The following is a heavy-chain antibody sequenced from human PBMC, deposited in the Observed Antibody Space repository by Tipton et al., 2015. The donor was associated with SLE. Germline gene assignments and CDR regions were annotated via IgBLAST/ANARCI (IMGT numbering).Heavy chain of an antibody. CDR2: IYTSGST. D-gene: IGHD4-17*01. Sequence: TLSLTCTVSGGSISSYYWGWIRQPAGKGLEWIGRIYTSGSTNYNPSLKSRVTMSVDTSKNQFSLKLSSVTAADTAVYYCAQTTVTTEGWFDPWGQGTLVTVSS. J-gene: IGHJ5*02. V-gene: IGHV4-4*07. CDR3: AQTTVTTEGWFDP. CDR1: GGSISSYY.